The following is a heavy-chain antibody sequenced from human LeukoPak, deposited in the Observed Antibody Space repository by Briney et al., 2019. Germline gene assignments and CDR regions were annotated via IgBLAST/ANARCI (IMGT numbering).Heavy chain of an antibody. J-gene: IGHJ4*02. V-gene: IGHV3-53*01. Sequence: GGSLILSCAASGFTVSRNYMSWVRQAPGKGLEWVSVIYSGGNTYYADFVKGRFTISRDNSKNTLYLQINSLTAEDTAVYYCANLPRGDYWGLGTLVTVSS. CDR2: IYSGGNT. CDR1: GFTVSRNY. D-gene: IGHD3-10*01. CDR3: ANLPRGDY.